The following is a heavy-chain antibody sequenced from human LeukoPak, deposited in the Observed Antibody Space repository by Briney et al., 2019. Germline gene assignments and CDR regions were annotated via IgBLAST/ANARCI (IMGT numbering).Heavy chain of an antibody. CDR1: GITLSNYG. V-gene: IGHV3-23*01. CDR3: AKRGFVIRVVLVGFHKEAYYFDS. J-gene: IGHJ4*02. Sequence: GGSLRLSCAVSGITLSNYGMSWVRQAPGKGLEWVAGIGGSGGSTNYADSVKGGFTISRDSPKNTLYLQMNSVRAEDTAVYFCAKRGFVIRVVLVGFHKEAYYFDSWGQGALVTVSS. CDR2: IGGSGGST. D-gene: IGHD2-21*01.